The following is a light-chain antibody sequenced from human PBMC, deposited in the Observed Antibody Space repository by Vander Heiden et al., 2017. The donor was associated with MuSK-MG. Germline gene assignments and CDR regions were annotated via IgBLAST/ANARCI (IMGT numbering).Light chain of an antibody. CDR2: EVS. CDR1: SSDVGSSNR. Sequence: QSALTQPPSVSGSPGQSLTISCTGTSSDVGSSNRVSWYQQAPGTAPKVIIYEVSNRPSGVPDRFSGSKSGNTASLTISGLQAEDEADYYCSSYTSSITWVFGGGTRLTVL. CDR3: SSYTSSITWV. V-gene: IGLV2-18*02. J-gene: IGLJ2*01.